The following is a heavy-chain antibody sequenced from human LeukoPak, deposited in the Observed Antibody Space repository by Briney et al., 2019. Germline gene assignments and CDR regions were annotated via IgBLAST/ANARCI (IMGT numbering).Heavy chain of an antibody. J-gene: IGHJ3*02. CDR1: GYTFTGYY. D-gene: IGHD1-26*01. CDR3: ARDRGTIVGDPDAFDI. Sequence: GASVKVSCKASGYTFTGYYMHWVRQAPGQGLEWMGWINPNSGGTNYPQKFQGRVTMTRDTSISTAYMELSRLRSDDTAVCYCARDRGTIVGDPDAFDIWGQGTMVTVSS. V-gene: IGHV1-2*02. CDR2: INPNSGGT.